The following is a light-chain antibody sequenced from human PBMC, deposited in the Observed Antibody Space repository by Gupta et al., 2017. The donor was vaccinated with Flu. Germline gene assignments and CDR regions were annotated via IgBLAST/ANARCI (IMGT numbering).Light chain of an antibody. Sequence: QTVVTQEPSFSVSPGGTVTLTCGLSSGSVSTSYYPSWYQQTPGQAPRTLIYSTNTRSSGVPDRFSASILGTTAALTITGAQADDEADYYCAPYMGSGSGVFGGGTKLTVI. CDR2: STN. CDR3: APYMGSGSGV. CDR1: SGSVSTSYY. J-gene: IGLJ3*02. V-gene: IGLV8-61*01.